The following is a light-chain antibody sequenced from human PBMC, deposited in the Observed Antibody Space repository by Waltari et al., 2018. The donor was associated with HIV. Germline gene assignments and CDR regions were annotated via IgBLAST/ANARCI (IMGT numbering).Light chain of an antibody. J-gene: IGLJ3*02. CDR2: SNN. CDR1: SAQVGSKI. Sequence: QSVLAQPPSASGTPGQRVTHSCSECSAQVGSKIANWYQQVPGPAPKLLVYSNNQRPSGVPGRFSGSNSGTSASLAISGLQSEDEADYYCAAWDDSLNAWVFGGGTKLTVL. CDR3: AAWDDSLNAWV. V-gene: IGLV1-44*01.